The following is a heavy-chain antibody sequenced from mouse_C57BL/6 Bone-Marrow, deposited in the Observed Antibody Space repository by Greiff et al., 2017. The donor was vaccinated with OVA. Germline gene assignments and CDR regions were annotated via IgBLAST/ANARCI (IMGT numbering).Heavy chain of an antibody. Sequence: VHLVESDAELVKPGASVTISCKVSGYTFTDHTIHWMKQRPEPGLEWIGYIYPRDGSTKYNEKFKGKATLTADKSSSTAYMQLNSLTSEDSAVYFCAREVNWDGETYWGQGTLVTVSA. CDR3: AREVNWDGETY. D-gene: IGHD4-1*01. CDR2: IYPRDGST. CDR1: GYTFTDHT. V-gene: IGHV1-78*01. J-gene: IGHJ3*01.